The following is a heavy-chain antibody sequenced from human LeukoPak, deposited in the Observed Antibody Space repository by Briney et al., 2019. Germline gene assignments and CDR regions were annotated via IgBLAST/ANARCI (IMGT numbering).Heavy chain of an antibody. D-gene: IGHD3-10*01. CDR2: IYPGDSDT. J-gene: IGHJ4*02. CDR3: ARLLGITMVRGVPLYFDY. Sequence: GESLKISCKGSGYSFTSYWIGWVRQMPGKGLEWVGIIYPGDSDTRYSPSFQGQVTISADKSISTAYLQWSSLKASDTAMYYCARLLGITMVRGVPLYFDYWGQGTLVTVSS. V-gene: IGHV5-51*01. CDR1: GYSFTSYW.